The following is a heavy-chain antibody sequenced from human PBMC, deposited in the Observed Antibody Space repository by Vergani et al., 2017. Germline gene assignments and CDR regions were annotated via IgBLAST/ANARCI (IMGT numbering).Heavy chain of an antibody. Sequence: QVDLQESGPGLVKSSETLSLNCAVSGYSVGSGYYWGWIRQPPGGGLEWIGCVHRNGNTYYTSSLRSRATISRDTSKNQFSLRLTAMTAADTSVYYCARQNPYGSAHVDFGGRGVLVTVSA. D-gene: IGHD3-10*01. CDR3: ARQNPYGSAHVDF. J-gene: IGHJ4*02. V-gene: IGHV4-38-2*01. CDR2: VHRNGNT. CDR1: GYSVGSGYY.